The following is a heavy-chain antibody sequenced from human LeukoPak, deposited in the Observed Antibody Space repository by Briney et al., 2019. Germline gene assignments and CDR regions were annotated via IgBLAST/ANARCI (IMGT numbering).Heavy chain of an antibody. J-gene: IGHJ4*02. V-gene: IGHV3-23*01. CDR2: ISGSGGRT. CDR3: AKDRAYLFDSSGYYDN. D-gene: IGHD3-22*01. Sequence: GGSLRLSCAAYGFTFTNYWLTWVRQAPGKGLEWVSAISGSGGRTFYADSVKGRFTISRDTSKNTVYLQMNSLKADDTAVYYCAKDRAYLFDSSGYYDNWGQGTLVTVSS. CDR1: GFTFTNYW.